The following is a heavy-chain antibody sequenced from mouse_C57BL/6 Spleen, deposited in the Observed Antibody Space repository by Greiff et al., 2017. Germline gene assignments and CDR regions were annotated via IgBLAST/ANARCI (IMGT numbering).Heavy chain of an antibody. CDR1: GYAFSSYW. V-gene: IGHV1-80*01. J-gene: IGHJ4*01. Sequence: VQLQQSGAELVKPGASVKISCKASGYAFSSYWMNWVKQRPGKGLEWIGQIYPGDGDTNYNGKFKGKATLTAEKSSSTAYMQLSSLTSEDSAVYFCARGDTDYYAMDYWGQGTSVTVSS. CDR3: ARGDTDYYAMDY. CDR2: IYPGDGDT.